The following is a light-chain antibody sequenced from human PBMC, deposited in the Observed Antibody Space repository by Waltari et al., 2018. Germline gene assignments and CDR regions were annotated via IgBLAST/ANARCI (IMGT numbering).Light chain of an antibody. CDR2: YDN. J-gene: IGLJ1*01. CDR1: NIESKS. Sequence: YVLTQPPSVSVAPGETARITCGGNNIESKSVHWYRPRPGQAPVVVISYDNDRAAGMPGRCAGSNAGNTATLTISGVEAGDEADYYCQVWDANTDPGVFGTGTEVTVL. V-gene: IGLV3-21*01. CDR3: QVWDANTDPGV.